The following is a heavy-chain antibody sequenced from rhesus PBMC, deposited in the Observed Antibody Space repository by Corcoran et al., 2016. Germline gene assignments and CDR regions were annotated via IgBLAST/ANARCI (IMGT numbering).Heavy chain of an antibody. V-gene: IGHV4-73*01. D-gene: IGHD1-32*01. CDR3: ARGGMDY. CDR2: IYGSGGGT. J-gene: IGHJ4*01. Sequence: QVQLQQWGEGLVKPSETLSLTCAVYGGSISGYYYWSWIRQPPGKGLEWIGYIYGSGGGTNYNPSLKNRVTISIDTSKNQFSLKLRSVTAADTAVYYCARGGMDYWGQGVLVTVSS. CDR1: GGSISGYYY.